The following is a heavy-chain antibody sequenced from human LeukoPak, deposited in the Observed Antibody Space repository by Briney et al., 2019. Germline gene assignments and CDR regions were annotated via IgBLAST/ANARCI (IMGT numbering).Heavy chain of an antibody. CDR1: GFTFDDYA. CDR3: ARRAGAYSHPYDY. D-gene: IGHD4/OR15-4a*01. Sequence: GGSLRLSCAASGFTFDDYAMSWVRQAPGKALEWVSAINWNGGTTGYADSVKGRFTISRDNAKNSLYLQMNSLRAEDTAVYYCARRAGAYSHPYDYWGQGTLVTVSS. J-gene: IGHJ4*02. CDR2: INWNGGTT. V-gene: IGHV3-20*04.